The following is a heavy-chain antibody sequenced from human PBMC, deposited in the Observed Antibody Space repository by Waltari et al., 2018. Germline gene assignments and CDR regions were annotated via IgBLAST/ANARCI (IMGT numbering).Heavy chain of an antibody. D-gene: IGHD5-18*01. J-gene: IGHJ6*03. CDR3: ARGVIGLPGNHYYYYMDV. V-gene: IGHV1-2*02. CDR2: INPNSGGT. Sequence: QVQLVQSGAEVKKPGASVQVSCKASGYTFTGYYMHWVRPAPGQGLEWMGWINPNSGGTNYAQKFQGRVTMTRDTSISTAYMELSRLRSDDTAVYYCARGVIGLPGNHYYYYMDVWGKGTTVTVSS. CDR1: GYTFTGYY.